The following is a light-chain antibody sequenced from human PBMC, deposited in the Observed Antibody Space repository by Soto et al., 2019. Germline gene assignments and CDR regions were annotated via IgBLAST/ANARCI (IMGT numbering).Light chain of an antibody. CDR3: QTWGTGIGV. J-gene: IGLJ3*02. V-gene: IGLV4-69*01. CDR2: LSSDGTH. Sequence: QSVLTQSPSASASLGASVKLTCTLSSGHSNYAIAWHQQQPEKGPRYLMKLSSDGTHIKGDGVPDRFSGSSSGAERYLTISSLQSEDEADYYCQTWGTGIGVFGGGTKLTVL. CDR1: SGHSNYA.